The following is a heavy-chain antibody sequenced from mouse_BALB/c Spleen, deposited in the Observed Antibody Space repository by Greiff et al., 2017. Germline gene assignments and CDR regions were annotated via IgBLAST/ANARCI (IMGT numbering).Heavy chain of an antibody. CDR2: IWGGGST. D-gene: IGHD2-1*01. Sequence: VQLQESGPGLVAPSQSLSITCTVSGFSFTSYGVSWIRQPPGKGLEWLGVIWGGGSTYYNSALKSRLSISKDNSKSQVFLKMNSLQTDDTAMYYCAKHRGYGNYFHWYFDVWGAGTTVTVSS. CDR1: GFSFTSYG. J-gene: IGHJ1*01. CDR3: AKHRGYGNYFHWYFDV. V-gene: IGHV2-6-5*01.